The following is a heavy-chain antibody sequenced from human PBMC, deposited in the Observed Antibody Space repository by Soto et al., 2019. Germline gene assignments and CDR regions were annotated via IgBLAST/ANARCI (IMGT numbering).Heavy chain of an antibody. CDR3: ARGPSSDKVDY. J-gene: IGHJ4*02. V-gene: IGHV4-30-4*01. CDR2: IYNIGTT. Sequence: QVQLQESGPGLVQPSQTLSLTCTVSGGSLSSGGYFWSWIRQPPGGGLEWIGHIYNIGTTYSNPSLQSQVTISLDTSKNPFSLMLSSVTAADPAVYYCARGPSSDKVDYWGQGTLVTVSS. D-gene: IGHD3-10*01. CDR1: GGSLSSGGYF.